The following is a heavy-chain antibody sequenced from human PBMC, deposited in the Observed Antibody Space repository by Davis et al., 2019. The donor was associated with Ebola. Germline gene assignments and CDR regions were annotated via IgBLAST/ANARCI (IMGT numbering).Heavy chain of an antibody. D-gene: IGHD3-10*01. CDR1: GFTFRSYS. CDR3: AALGGLYYYYYGMDV. CDR2: ISSSSSTI. V-gene: IGHV3-48*02. Sequence: ESPKTPCAASGFTFRSYSMNWVRQAPGKGLEWVSYISSSSSTIYYADSVKGRFTISRDNAKNSLYLQMNSLRDEDTAVYYCAALGGLYYYYYGMDVWGQGTTVTVSS. J-gene: IGHJ6*02.